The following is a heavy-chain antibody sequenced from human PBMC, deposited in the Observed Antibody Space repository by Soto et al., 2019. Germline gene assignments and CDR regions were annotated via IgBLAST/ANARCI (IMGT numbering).Heavy chain of an antibody. CDR2: IIPIFGTA. D-gene: IGHD1-26*01. J-gene: IGHJ4*02. Sequence: GASVKVSCKASGGTFSSYAISWVRQAPGQGLEWMGGIIPIFGTANYAQKFQGRVTITADESTSTAYMELSSLRSEDTAVYYCARDPISLGATYFDYWGQGTLVTVSS. CDR1: GGTFSSYA. V-gene: IGHV1-69*13. CDR3: ARDPISLGATYFDY.